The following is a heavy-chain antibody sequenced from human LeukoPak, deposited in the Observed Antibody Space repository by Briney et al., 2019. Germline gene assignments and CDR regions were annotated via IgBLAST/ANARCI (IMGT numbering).Heavy chain of an antibody. J-gene: IGHJ4*02. CDR3: ARGPVPAAILHGFDY. V-gene: IGHV4-34*01. D-gene: IGHD2-2*01. CDR1: GGSFSGYY. Sequence: SETLSLTCAVYGGSFSGYYWSWIRQPPGKGLEWIGEINHSGSTNYNPSLKSRVTISVDTSKDQFSLKLSSVTAADTAVYYCARGPVPAAILHGFDYWGQGTLVTVSS. CDR2: INHSGST.